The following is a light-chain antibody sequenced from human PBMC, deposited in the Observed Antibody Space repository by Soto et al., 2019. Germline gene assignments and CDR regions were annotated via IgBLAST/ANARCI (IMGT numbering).Light chain of an antibody. J-gene: IGLJ1*01. CDR3: TSYAGSTPYV. Sequence: QSALTRPPSASGSPGQSVTLTCTGTSSDVGGYNYVSWYQQHPGKAPKLLIYEVSKRPSGVPDRFSGSKSGNTASLTVSGLLPEDEADYYCTSYAGSTPYVFGTGTKLTVL. CDR1: SSDVGGYNY. CDR2: EVS. V-gene: IGLV2-8*01.